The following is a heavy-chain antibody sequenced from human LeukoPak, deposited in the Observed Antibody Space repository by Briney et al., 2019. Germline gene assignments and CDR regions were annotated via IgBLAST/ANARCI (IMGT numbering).Heavy chain of an antibody. CDR3: AKGGGTSYYYDSSGYRFDY. CDR2: INSDGSST. D-gene: IGHD3-22*01. V-gene: IGHV3-74*01. CDR1: GFTFSSDW. Sequence: GGSLRLSCAAAGFTFSSDWMHWVRQAPGKGLVWVSRINSDGSSTSYADSVKGRFTISRDNAKNTLYLQMNSLRAEDPALYYCAKGGGTSYYYDSSGYRFDYWGQGTLVTVSS. J-gene: IGHJ4*02.